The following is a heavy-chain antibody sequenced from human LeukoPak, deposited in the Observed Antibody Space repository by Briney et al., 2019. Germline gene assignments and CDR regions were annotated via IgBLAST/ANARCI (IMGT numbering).Heavy chain of an antibody. CDR2: IYYSGST. Sequence: SETLSLTRTVSGGSISSGDYYWSWIRQPPGKGLEWIGYIYYSGSTYYNPSLKSRVTISVDTSKNQFSLKLSSVTAADTAVYYCARDLPSPSNWFDPWGQGTLVTVSS. CDR1: GGSISSGDYY. CDR3: ARDLPSPSNWFDP. J-gene: IGHJ5*02. V-gene: IGHV4-30-4*01.